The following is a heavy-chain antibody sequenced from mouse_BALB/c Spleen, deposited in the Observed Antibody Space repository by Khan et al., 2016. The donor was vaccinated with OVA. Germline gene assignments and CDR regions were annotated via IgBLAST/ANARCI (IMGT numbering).Heavy chain of an antibody. V-gene: IGHV1-4*01. CDR3: ARRTTGYTMDS. D-gene: IGHD2-14*01. J-gene: IGHJ4*01. Sequence: VELVESGAELARPGASVRMSCKASGYTFTSNTIHWMQQRPGQGLEWIGYINPRSGYTNYNQNFKDKATLTADKSSSTAYLQLSRLTSEDSAVYYCARRTTGYTMDSWGQGTTVTVSS. CDR2: INPRSGYT. CDR1: GYTFTSNT.